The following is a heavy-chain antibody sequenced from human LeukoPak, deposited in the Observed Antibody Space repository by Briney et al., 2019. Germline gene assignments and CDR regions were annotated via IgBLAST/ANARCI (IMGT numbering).Heavy chain of an antibody. CDR3: WSDDSSGYSHYNWFDP. J-gene: IGHJ5*02. V-gene: IGHV1-69*10. CDR1: GGTFSSYA. Sequence: SVKVSCKASGGTFSSYAISWVRQAPGQGLEWMGGIIPILGIANYAQKFQGRVTITADKSTSTAYMELSSLRSEDTAVYYCWSDDSSGYSHYNWFDPWGQGTLVTVSS. CDR2: IIPILGIA. D-gene: IGHD3-22*01.